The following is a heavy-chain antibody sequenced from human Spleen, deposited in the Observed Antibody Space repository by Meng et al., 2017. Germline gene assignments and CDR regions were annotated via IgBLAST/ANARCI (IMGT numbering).Heavy chain of an antibody. V-gene: IGHV4-34*01. D-gene: IGHD1-26*01. Sequence: QVQLQQWGAGLLKPSETLSLTCVVSGGSFSDYYWSWIRQPPGKGLEWIGEINHSGSTNYNPSLESRATISVDTSQNNLSLKLSSVTAADSAVYYCARGFRSYYPRFDYWGQGTLVTVSS. CDR3: ARGFRSYYPRFDY. CDR2: INHSGST. CDR1: GGSFSDYY. J-gene: IGHJ4*02.